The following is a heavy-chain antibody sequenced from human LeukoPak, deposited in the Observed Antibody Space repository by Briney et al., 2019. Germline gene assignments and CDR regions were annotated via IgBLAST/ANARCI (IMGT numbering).Heavy chain of an antibody. J-gene: IGHJ4*02. D-gene: IGHD6-19*01. CDR3: ARIFLGYSSGWYFDY. Sequence: PSDTLSLTCAVSGYSISSTNWWGWIRQPPGKGLEWIGYIYYSGNSNYNPSLKSRVTMSVDTSKNQFSLNLSSVTALDTAVYYCARIFLGYSSGWYFDYWGQGTLVTVSS. V-gene: IGHV4-28*06. CDR2: IYYSGNS. CDR1: GYSISSTNW.